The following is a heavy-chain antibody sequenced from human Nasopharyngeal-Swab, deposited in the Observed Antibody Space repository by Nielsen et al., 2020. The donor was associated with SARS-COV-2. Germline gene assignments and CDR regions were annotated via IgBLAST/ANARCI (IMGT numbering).Heavy chain of an antibody. CDR2: IHGSGGST. V-gene: IGHV3-23*01. CDR3: ANLYPNYFDY. Sequence: GESLKISCAASGFTFSSYAMSWVRQAPGKGLEWVSAIHGSGGSTYYADSVTGRFTISRDNSKNTLYLQMNSLRAEDTAVYYCANLYPNYFDYWGQGTLVTVSS. D-gene: IGHD2-2*01. CDR1: GFTFSSYA. J-gene: IGHJ4*02.